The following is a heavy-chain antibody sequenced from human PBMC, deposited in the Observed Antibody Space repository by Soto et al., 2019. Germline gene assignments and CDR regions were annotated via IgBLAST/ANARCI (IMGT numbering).Heavy chain of an antibody. V-gene: IGHV4-4*02. CDR2: IYHSGST. Sequence: QVQLQESGPGLVKPSGTLSLTCAVSGGSISSSSWWSWVRQPPGKGLEWIGEIYHSGSTNYNPSLKSRVTISVDKSKNQFSLKLSSVTAADTAVYYCASVVVPAAIGPNWFDPWGQGTLVTVSS. CDR1: GGSISSSSW. CDR3: ASVVVPAAIGPNWFDP. J-gene: IGHJ5*02. D-gene: IGHD2-2*01.